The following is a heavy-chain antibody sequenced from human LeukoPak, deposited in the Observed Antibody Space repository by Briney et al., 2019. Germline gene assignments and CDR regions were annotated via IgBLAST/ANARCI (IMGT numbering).Heavy chain of an antibody. CDR2: FDPEDGET. CDR3: AHGKGRWLHLIY. D-gene: IGHD5-24*01. CDR1: GYTLTELS. J-gene: IGHJ4*02. V-gene: IGHV1-24*01. Sequence: ASVKVSCKVSGYTLTELSMHWVRQAPGKGLEWMGGFDPEDGETIYAQKFQGRVTMTEDTSTDTAYMELSSLRSEDTAVYHCAHGKGRWLHLIYWGQGTLVTVSS.